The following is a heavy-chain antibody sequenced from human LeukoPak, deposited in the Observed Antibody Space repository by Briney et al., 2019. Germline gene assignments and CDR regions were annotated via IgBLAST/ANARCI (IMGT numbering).Heavy chain of an antibody. D-gene: IGHD5-18*01. CDR2: IRYDGSNK. V-gene: IGHV3-30*02. J-gene: IGHJ3*02. CDR1: AFTFSSYG. Sequence: PGGSLRLSCAASAFTFSSYGMHWVRQAPGKGLEWVAFIRYDGSNKYYADSVKGRFTISRDNSKNTLYLQMNSLRAGDTAVYYCARDIGAIGTAMVPYAFDIWGQGTMVTVSS. CDR3: ARDIGAIGTAMVPYAFDI.